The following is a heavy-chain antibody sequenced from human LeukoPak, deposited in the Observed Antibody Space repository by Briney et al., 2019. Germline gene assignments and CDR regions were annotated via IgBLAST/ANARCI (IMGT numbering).Heavy chain of an antibody. Sequence: KPGESLKISCKGSGDSFTNYWIGWVRQMPGKGPEWMGIIYPGDSDTRYSPSFQGQVTISADKSISTAYLQWNSLKASDTAMYYCARSYYDSSGYYYSSFDYWGQGTLVTVSS. J-gene: IGHJ4*02. D-gene: IGHD3-22*01. CDR1: GDSFTNYW. CDR2: IYPGDSDT. CDR3: ARSYYDSSGYYYSSFDY. V-gene: IGHV5-51*01.